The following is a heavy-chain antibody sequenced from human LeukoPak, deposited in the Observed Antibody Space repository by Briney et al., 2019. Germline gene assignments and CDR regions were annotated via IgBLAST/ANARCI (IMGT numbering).Heavy chain of an antibody. Sequence: GGSLRLSCAASGFTFSSYGMHWVRQAPGKGLEWVAVIWYDGSNKYYADSVKGRFTISRDNSKNTLYLQMNSLRAEDTAVYYCAKDFSSSQRLDYWGQGTLVTVSS. CDR2: IWYDGSNK. CDR1: GFTFSSYG. J-gene: IGHJ4*02. V-gene: IGHV3-33*06. CDR3: AKDFSSSQRLDY. D-gene: IGHD6-13*01.